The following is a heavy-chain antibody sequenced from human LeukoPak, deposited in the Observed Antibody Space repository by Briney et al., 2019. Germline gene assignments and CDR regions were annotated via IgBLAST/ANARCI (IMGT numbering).Heavy chain of an antibody. CDR3: AKARQVLRFLEWLSTVGRAFDI. V-gene: IGHV3-53*05. CDR1: GFTVPDNY. Sequence: GGSLRLSCAASGFTVPDNYMNWVRQSSGKGLEWVSVIYGGGDTNYADSVKGRFTISRDNSKNTLYLQMNSLRAEDTAVYYCAKARQVLRFLEWLSTVGRAFDIWGQGTMVTVSS. D-gene: IGHD3-3*01. CDR2: IYGGGDT. J-gene: IGHJ3*02.